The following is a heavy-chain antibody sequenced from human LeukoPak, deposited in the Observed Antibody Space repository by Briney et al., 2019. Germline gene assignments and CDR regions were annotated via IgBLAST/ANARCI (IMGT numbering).Heavy chain of an antibody. D-gene: IGHD1-1*01. J-gene: IGHJ4*02. CDR2: ISSRSSTI. CDR1: GFTFNIYA. Sequence: GGSLRLSCAASGFTFNIYAMNWVRQAPGKGLEWVSYISSRSSTIFYADSVKGRFTISRDNAKNSLYLQMNSLRAEDTAVYYCARGTGTTAYFDYWGQGTLVTVSS. CDR3: ARGTGTTAYFDY. V-gene: IGHV3-48*01.